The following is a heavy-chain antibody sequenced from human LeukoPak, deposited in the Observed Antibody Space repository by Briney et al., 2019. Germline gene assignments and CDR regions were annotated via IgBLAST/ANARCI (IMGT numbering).Heavy chain of an antibody. D-gene: IGHD3-22*01. CDR1: GGSISNYY. V-gene: IGHV4-59*08. CDR3: ARINYYDSSGYYPFDY. CDR2: IYYSGST. J-gene: IGHJ4*02. Sequence: SETLSLTCTVSGGSISNYYWSWIRQPPGKGLEWIGYIYYSGSTNYNPSLKSRVTISVDTSKNQFSLKLSSVTAADTAVYYCARINYYDSSGYYPFDYWGQGILVTVSS.